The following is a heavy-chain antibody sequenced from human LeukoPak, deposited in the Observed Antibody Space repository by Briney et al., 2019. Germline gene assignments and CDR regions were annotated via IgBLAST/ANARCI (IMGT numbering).Heavy chain of an antibody. CDR2: ISGSCGST. Sequence: GGSLRLSCAASGFTFSSYSMNWVRQAPGQGLEWVSGISGSCGSTYYADYVKGRFTISRDNSKSTLYLQMNSLRAEDTAVYYCAKGARLVVVSPFDYWGQGTLVTVSS. V-gene: IGHV3-23*01. D-gene: IGHD3-22*01. J-gene: IGHJ4*02. CDR1: GFTFSSYS. CDR3: AKGARLVVVSPFDY.